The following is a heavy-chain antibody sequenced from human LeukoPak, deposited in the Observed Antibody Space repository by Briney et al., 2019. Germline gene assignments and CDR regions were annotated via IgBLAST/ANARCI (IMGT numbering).Heavy chain of an antibody. CDR2: INHSGST. CDR1: GGSFSGYY. CDR3: ARGPPAQRPRVYNWFDP. D-gene: IGHD6-25*01. Sequence: PSETLSLTCAVYGGSFSGYYWSWIRQPPGKGLEWIGEINHSGSTNYNPSLKSRVTISVDTSKNQLSLKLSSVTAADTAVYYCARGPPAQRPRVYNWFDPWGQGTLVTVSS. V-gene: IGHV4-34*01. J-gene: IGHJ5*02.